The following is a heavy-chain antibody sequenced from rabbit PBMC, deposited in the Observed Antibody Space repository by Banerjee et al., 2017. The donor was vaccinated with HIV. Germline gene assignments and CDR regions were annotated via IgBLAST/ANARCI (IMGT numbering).Heavy chain of an antibody. D-gene: IGHD6-1*01. CDR3: VRVASYVGDGVGQWDL. V-gene: IGHV1S45*01. J-gene: IGHJ3*01. Sequence: QQQLEESGGGLVKPEGSLTLTCTASGFDLSSCYYMCWVRQAPGKGLEWIGCFLTGIGGTFYASWAKGRFTISKSSSTTVTLQMTSLTVADTATYFCVRVASYVGDGVGQWDLWGQGTLVTVS. CDR1: GFDLSSCYY. CDR2: FLTGIGGT.